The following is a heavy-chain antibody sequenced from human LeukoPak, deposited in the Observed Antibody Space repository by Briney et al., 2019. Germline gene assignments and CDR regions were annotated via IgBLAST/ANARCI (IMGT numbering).Heavy chain of an antibody. J-gene: IGHJ4*02. D-gene: IGHD5-18*01. V-gene: IGHV3-23*01. CDR1: GFTFSSYA. CDR3: AKAKRGQLWLKYYFDY. CDR2: ISGSGGST. Sequence: GGSLRLSCAASGFTFSSYAMSWVRQAPGKGLEWVSAISGSGGSTYYADSVKGRFTISRDNSKNTLYLQMNSLRAEDTAVYYCAKAKRGQLWLKYYFDYWGQGTLVTVSS.